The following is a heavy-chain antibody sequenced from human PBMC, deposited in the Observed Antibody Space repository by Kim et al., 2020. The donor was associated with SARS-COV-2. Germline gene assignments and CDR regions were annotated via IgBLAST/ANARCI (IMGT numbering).Heavy chain of an antibody. J-gene: IGHJ5*02. D-gene: IGHD2-15*01. CDR3: ARGLGYCSGGSCYSGGYWFDP. CDR1: GGSISSYY. V-gene: IGHV4-59*13. CDR2: IYYSGST. Sequence: SETLSLTCTVSGGSISSYYWSWIRQPPGKGLEWIGYIYYSGSTNYNPSLKSRVTISVDTSKNQFSLKLSSVTAADTAVYYCARGLGYCSGGSCYSGGYWFDPWGQGTLVTVSS.